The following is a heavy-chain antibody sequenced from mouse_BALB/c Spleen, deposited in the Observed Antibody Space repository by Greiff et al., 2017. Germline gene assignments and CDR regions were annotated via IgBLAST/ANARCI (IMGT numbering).Heavy chain of an antibody. D-gene: IGHD2-14*01. Sequence: VQLQQSGAELMKPGASVKISCKATGYTFSSYWIEWVKQRPGHGLEWIGEILPGSGSTNYNEKFKGKATFTADTSSNTAYMQLSSLTSEDSAVYYCARGSLYYRYDVNWGQGTTLTVSS. J-gene: IGHJ2*01. CDR3: ARGSLYYRYDVN. CDR1: GYTFSSYW. V-gene: IGHV1-9*01. CDR2: ILPGSGST.